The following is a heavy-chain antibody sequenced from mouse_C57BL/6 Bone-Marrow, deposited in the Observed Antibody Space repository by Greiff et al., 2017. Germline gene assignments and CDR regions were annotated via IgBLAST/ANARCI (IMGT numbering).Heavy chain of an antibody. CDR3: ARLFMITTRRTFAY. CDR1: GFTFSDYG. V-gene: IGHV5-15*01. Sequence: EVQRVESGGGLVQPGGSLKLSCAASGFTFSDYGMAWVRQAPRKGPEWVAFISNLAYSIYYADTVTGRFTISSENAKNTLYLEMSSLRSEDTAMYYCARLFMITTRRTFAYWGQGTLVTVSA. CDR2: ISNLAYSI. J-gene: IGHJ3*01. D-gene: IGHD2-4*01.